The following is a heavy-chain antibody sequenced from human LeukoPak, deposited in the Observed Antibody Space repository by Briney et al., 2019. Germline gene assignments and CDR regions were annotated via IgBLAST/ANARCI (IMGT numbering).Heavy chain of an antibody. CDR2: IGVYSGDT. V-gene: IGHV1-18*01. CDR1: GYTFSSHG. D-gene: IGHD3-22*01. J-gene: IGHJ4*02. Sequence: GASVKVSCKASGYTFSSHGISWVRQAPGQGLEWMGWIGVYSGDTKYAQNFQGRVTTTADPPTSTAYMELTSLTSDDTAVYYCARDRGPYYYDSSGYRPFDYWGQGTLVTVSS. CDR3: ARDRGPYYYDSSGYRPFDY.